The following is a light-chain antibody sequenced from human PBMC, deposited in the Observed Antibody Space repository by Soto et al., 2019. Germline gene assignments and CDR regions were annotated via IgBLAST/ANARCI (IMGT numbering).Light chain of an antibody. J-gene: IGLJ1*01. CDR1: SSDVGSYNL. CDR3: CSYAGSFYV. CDR2: EVS. V-gene: IGLV2-23*02. Sequence: QSALTQPASVSGSPGQSITISCTGTSSDVGSYNLVSWYQQHPGKAPKLMIYEVSKRPSGVSNRFSGSKSGNTASLTISGLQAEGEADYYCCSYAGSFYVFGTGTKLTVL.